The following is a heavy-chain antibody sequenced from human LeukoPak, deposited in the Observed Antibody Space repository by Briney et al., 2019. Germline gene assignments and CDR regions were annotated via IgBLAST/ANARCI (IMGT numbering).Heavy chain of an antibody. CDR3: ARRGCYSTSCQLDY. V-gene: IGHV4-38-2*02. CDR2: IYHSGST. J-gene: IGHJ4*02. CDR1: GYSISSGFY. Sequence: SETLSFTCTVSGYSISSGFYWGWIRQPPGKGLEWIGSIYHSGSTYYNPSLKSRVTISVDTSKNQFSLKLSSVTAADTAMYYCARRGCYSTSCQLDYWGQGTLVTVSS. D-gene: IGHD2-2*01.